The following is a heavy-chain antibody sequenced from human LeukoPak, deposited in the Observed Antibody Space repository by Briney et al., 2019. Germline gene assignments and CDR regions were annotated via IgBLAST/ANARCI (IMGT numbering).Heavy chain of an antibody. D-gene: IGHD6-13*01. V-gene: IGHV4-34*01. CDR2: INHSGST. CDR3: ARDNTWSWSSFDY. J-gene: IGHJ4*02. CDR1: GGSFSGYY. Sequence: SETLSLTCAVYGGSFSGYYWSWIRQPPGKGLEWIGEINHSGSTNYNPSLKSRVTISVDTSKNQFSLKLSSVTAADTAVYYCARDNTWSWSSFDYWGQGTLVTVSS.